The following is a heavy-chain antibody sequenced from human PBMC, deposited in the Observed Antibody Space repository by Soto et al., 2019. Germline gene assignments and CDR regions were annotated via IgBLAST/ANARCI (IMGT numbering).Heavy chain of an antibody. V-gene: IGHV3-64D*06. CDR2: INSNGDST. D-gene: IGHD6-6*01. CDR3: VKDQLGGDAFDI. J-gene: IGHJ3*02. CDR1: GFTFSSYP. Sequence: GGSLRLSCSGSGFTFSSYPIHWVRQAPGKGLEYVSAINSNGDSTYYADSVKGRFTISRDNSKNTLYLQMSSLRAEDTAVYYCVKDQLGGDAFDIWGQGTMVTVSS.